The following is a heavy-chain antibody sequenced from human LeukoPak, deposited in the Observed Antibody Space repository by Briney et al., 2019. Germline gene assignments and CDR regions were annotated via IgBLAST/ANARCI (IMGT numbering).Heavy chain of an antibody. CDR1: GFTFSSYA. CDR3: ARGGGPTTVTTWRERNSGFDY. D-gene: IGHD4-17*01. CDR2: IWYDGSNK. J-gene: IGHJ4*02. Sequence: GGSLRLSCAASGFTFSSYAMHWVRQAPGKGLEWVAVIWYDGSNKYYADSVKGRFTISRDNSKNTLYLQMNSLRAEDTAVYYCARGGGPTTVTTWRERNSGFDYWGQGTLVTVSS. V-gene: IGHV3-33*08.